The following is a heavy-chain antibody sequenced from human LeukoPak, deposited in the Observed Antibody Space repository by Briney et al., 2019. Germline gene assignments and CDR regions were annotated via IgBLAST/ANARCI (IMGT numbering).Heavy chain of an antibody. V-gene: IGHV4-59*12. CDR1: GGSISSYY. J-gene: IGHJ5*02. Sequence: SETLSLTCTVSGGSISSYYWSWIRQPPGKGLEWIGYIYYSGSTNYNPSLKSRVTISVDTSKNQFSLKLSSVTAADTAVYYCARDLDPWGQGTLVTVSS. CDR3: ARDLDP. CDR2: IYYSGST.